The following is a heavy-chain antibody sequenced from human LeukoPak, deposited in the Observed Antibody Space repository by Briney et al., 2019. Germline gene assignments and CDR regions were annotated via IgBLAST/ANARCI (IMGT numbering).Heavy chain of an antibody. Sequence: ASVKVSCKASGYTFTSYDINWVRQATGQGLEWMGWMNPNSGNTGYALKFQGRVTMTRNTSISTAYMELSSLRSEDTAVYYCARVTGYSGYEHMGYYMDVWGKGTTVTVSS. CDR2: MNPNSGNT. J-gene: IGHJ6*03. CDR3: ARVTGYSGYEHMGYYMDV. D-gene: IGHD5-12*01. V-gene: IGHV1-8*01. CDR1: GYTFTSYD.